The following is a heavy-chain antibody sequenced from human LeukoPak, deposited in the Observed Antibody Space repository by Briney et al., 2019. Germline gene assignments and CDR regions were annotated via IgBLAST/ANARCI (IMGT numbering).Heavy chain of an antibody. CDR1: GFIFSDHY. CDR2: ISSSGGTT. D-gene: IGHD5-18*01. Sequence: KAGGSLRLSCAASGFIFSDHYMNWVRQAPGKGLEWVSYISSSGGTTYYANSVKGRFTISRDNAKNSLYLHMNSLRAEDTAVYYCTRETALRNWGQGTLVTASS. V-gene: IGHV3-11*01. J-gene: IGHJ4*02. CDR3: TRETALRN.